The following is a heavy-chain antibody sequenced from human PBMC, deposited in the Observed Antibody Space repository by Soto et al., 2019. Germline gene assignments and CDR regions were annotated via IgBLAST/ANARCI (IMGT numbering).Heavy chain of an antibody. D-gene: IGHD6-6*01. CDR1: GFTFSSYW. J-gene: IGHJ4*02. V-gene: IGHV3-74*01. Sequence: PGGSLRLSCAASGFTFSSYWMHWVRQAPGKGLVWVSRINSDGSSTSYADSVKGRFTISRDNAKNTLYLQMNSLRAEDTAVYYCVRPGDYSSSPYFDYWGQGTLVTVSS. CDR3: VRPGDYSSSPYFDY. CDR2: INSDGSST.